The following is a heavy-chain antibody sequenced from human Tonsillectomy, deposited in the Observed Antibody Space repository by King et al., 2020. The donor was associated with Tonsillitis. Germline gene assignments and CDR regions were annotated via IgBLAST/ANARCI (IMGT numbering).Heavy chain of an antibody. Sequence: VQLVESGAEVKKPGESLRISCKGSGYSFTSYWINWVRQMPGKGLEWMGRIDPSDSYTNYSPSFQGHVTISADKSISTAYLQWSSLKASDTAMYYCGRAASEGVDTGMVPLSTLGFWGQGTLVAVSS. CDR3: GRAASEGVDTGMVPLSTLGF. V-gene: IGHV5-10-1*03. CDR1: GYSFTSYW. D-gene: IGHD5-18*01. CDR2: IDPSDSYT. J-gene: IGHJ4*02.